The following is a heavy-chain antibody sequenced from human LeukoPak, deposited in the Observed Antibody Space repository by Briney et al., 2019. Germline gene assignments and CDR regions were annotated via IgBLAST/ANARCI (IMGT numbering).Heavy chain of an antibody. V-gene: IGHV1-18*01. CDR2: ISAYNGNT. CDR1: GGTFSSYA. CDR3: ARLYGSGSYYNLFGDY. D-gene: IGHD3-10*01. Sequence: ASVKVSCKASGGTFSSYAISWVRQAPGQGLEWMGWISAYNGNTNYAQKLQGRVTMTTDTSTSTAYMELRSLRSDDTAVYYCARLYGSGSYYNLFGDYWGQGTPVTVSS. J-gene: IGHJ4*02.